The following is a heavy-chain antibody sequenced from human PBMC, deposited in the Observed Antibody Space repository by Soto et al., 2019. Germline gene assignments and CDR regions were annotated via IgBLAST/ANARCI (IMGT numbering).Heavy chain of an antibody. CDR1: GGSISSGGYS. D-gene: IGHD2-15*01. J-gene: IGHJ4*02. CDR2: IYHSGST. V-gene: IGHV4-30-2*01. Sequence: QLQLQESGSGLVKPSQTLSLTCAVSGGSISSGGYSWSWIRQPPGKGLEWIGYIYHSGSTYYNPSLKSRVTISVDRSKNQFSLELSSVTAADTAVYYCARGVGYCSGGSCSDYFDYWGQGTLVTVSS. CDR3: ARGVGYCSGGSCSDYFDY.